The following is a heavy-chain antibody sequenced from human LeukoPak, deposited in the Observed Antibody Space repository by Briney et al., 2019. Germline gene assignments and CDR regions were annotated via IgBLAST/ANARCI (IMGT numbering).Heavy chain of an antibody. D-gene: IGHD6-19*01. V-gene: IGHV3-23*01. CDR3: ATLLGVAGHY. CDR2: ISGSGGTT. Sequence: PGGSLRLSCAASGFTLSHYAMSWVRQAPGKGLEWVSAISGSGGTTYYADSVKGLFTISRDNSKNTLNLQMKSLRAEDTAVYYCATLLGVAGHYWGQGTLVTVSS. J-gene: IGHJ4*02. CDR1: GFTLSHYA.